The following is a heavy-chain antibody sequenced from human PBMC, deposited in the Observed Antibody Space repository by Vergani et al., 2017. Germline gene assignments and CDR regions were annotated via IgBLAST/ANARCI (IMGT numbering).Heavy chain of an antibody. CDR1: GYSISSGYY. D-gene: IGHD1-26*01. J-gene: IGHJ4*02. V-gene: IGHV4-38-2*02. Sequence: QVQLQESGPGLVKPSETLSLTCAVSGYSISSGYYWGWIRQPPGKGLEWIGNIYHSGSTYYNPSLKSRVTISRDTSKNQFSLKLSSVTAADTAVYYCARDRGSGSYYDFDYWGQGTLVTVSS. CDR2: IYHSGST. CDR3: ARDRGSGSYYDFDY.